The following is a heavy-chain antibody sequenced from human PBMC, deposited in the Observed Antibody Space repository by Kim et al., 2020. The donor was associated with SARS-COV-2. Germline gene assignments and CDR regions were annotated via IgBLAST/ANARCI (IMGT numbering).Heavy chain of an antibody. CDR1: GFTFSSYG. J-gene: IGHJ4*02. CDR2: IWYDGSNK. V-gene: IGHV3-33*06. D-gene: IGHD2-21*02. CDR3: AKDRSVSVTAIVY. Sequence: GGSLRLSCAASGFTFSSYGMHWVRQAPGKGLEWVAVIWYDGSNKYYADSVKGRFTISRDNSKNTLYLQMNSLRAEDTAVYYCAKDRSVSVTAIVYWGQGTLVPVSS.